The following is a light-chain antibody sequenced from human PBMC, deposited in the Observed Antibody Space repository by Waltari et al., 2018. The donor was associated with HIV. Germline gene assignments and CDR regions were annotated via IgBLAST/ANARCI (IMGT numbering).Light chain of an antibody. Sequence: QSALTQPASVSGSPGQSLTISSAGTTRELGIFDSVSWYHQHPGRAPQLMIFGVYSRPSGVSSRFSGSKSGNTASLTISGLQAEDEANYYCCSYTAIHTLIFGGGTKLTVL. CDR3: CSYTAIHTLI. J-gene: IGLJ2*01. CDR1: TRELGIFDS. V-gene: IGLV2-14*01. CDR2: GVY.